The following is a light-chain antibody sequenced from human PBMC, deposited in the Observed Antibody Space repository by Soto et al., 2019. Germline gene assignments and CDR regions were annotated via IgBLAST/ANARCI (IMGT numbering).Light chain of an antibody. CDR3: QQYNSYPRT. Sequence: DIQMTQSPSTLSASVGDRVTITCRASQSISSWFACYQQKAGKVPKLLILKASSLDSGFPTRFSGSGSGKEITLTISSMQPDDFANYYGQQYNSYPRTFGQGTKVEIK. V-gene: IGKV1-5*03. CDR1: QSISSW. CDR2: KAS. J-gene: IGKJ1*01.